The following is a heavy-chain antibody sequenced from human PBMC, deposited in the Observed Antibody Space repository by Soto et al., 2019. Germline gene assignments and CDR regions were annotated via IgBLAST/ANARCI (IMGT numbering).Heavy chain of an antibody. Sequence: KTSETLSLTCTVSGGPIAPFYWTWIRQSPGKGLESIGYVYYNGSTNYNPALKGRVTISLDTSKSQFSLRLSSVTAADTAVYYCARTRGRGQWRDFYFDFWGQGSLVTVSS. D-gene: IGHD6-19*01. CDR3: ARTRGRGQWRDFYFDF. J-gene: IGHJ4*02. CDR2: VYYNGST. CDR1: GGPIAPFY. V-gene: IGHV4-59*12.